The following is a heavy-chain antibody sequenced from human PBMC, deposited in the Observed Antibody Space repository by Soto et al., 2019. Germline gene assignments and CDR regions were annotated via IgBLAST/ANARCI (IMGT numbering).Heavy chain of an antibody. V-gene: IGHV3-15*01. J-gene: IGHJ4*02. CDR1: GLTFSKAW. CDR2: IKSKFDGGTT. Sequence: GGSLRLSCAASGLTFSKAWMSWVRQAPGKGLEWVGRIKSKFDGGTTDYAAPVKGRFAISRDDSKNTLYLQLNSLKSEDTAVYYCTTGLEVAIIPAYWGQGTLVTVSS. D-gene: IGHD2-2*02. CDR3: TTGLEVAIIPAY.